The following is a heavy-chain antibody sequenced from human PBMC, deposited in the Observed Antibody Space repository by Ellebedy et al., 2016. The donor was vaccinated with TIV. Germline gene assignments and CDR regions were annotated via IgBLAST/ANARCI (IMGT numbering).Heavy chain of an antibody. CDR1: GFTFSSYA. J-gene: IGHJ4*02. Sequence: GGSLRLXCAASGFTFSSYAVHWVRQAPGKGLEWVAVISYDGSNKYYADSVKGRFTISRDNSKNTLYLQMNSLRAEDTAVYYCASEGGGLVVVPFDYWGQGTLVTVSS. CDR3: ASEGGGLVVVPFDY. V-gene: IGHV3-30*04. CDR2: ISYDGSNK. D-gene: IGHD3-22*01.